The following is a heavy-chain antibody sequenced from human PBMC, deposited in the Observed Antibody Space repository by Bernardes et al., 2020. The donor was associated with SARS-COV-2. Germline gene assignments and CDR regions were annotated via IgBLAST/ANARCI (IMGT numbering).Heavy chain of an antibody. CDR3: ATYCSSNSCYIGAGDV. CDR1: GFTFSSYW. Sequence: GGSLRLSCAASGFTFSSYWMHWVRQAPGKGLVWASRISSDGSTTTYADSVKGRFTISRDNAKNTLYLQMNSLRAEDTAVYYCATYCSSNSCYIGAGDVWGKGTTVTVSS. D-gene: IGHD2-2*01. V-gene: IGHV3-74*01. J-gene: IGHJ6*04. CDR2: ISSDGSTT.